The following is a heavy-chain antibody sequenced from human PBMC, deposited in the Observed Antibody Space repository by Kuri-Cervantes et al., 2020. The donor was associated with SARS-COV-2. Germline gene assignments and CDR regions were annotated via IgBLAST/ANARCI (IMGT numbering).Heavy chain of an antibody. J-gene: IGHJ4*02. D-gene: IGHD6-19*01. Sequence: GESLKISCAASGFSFSSYSMNWVRQAPGTVLEWVASITSSSTYKNYADSVKGRFTISRDNAENSLYLQMNSLRAEDTAVYYCSPSHFSGWYYFDYWGQGTLVTVSS. CDR2: ITSSSTYK. CDR3: SPSHFSGWYYFDY. CDR1: GFSFSSYS. V-gene: IGHV3-21*01.